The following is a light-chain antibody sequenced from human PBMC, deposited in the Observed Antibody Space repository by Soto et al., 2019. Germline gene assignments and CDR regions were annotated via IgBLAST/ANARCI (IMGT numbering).Light chain of an antibody. CDR1: QSVSSSY. V-gene: IGKV3-20*01. CDR2: DAS. CDR3: PQYGSSPLN. J-gene: IGKJ4*01. Sequence: EIVLTQSPGTLSLSPGERATLTCRASQSVSSSYLAWYQQRPGQAPRLLIYDASRRATDIPDRFSGSGSGIDFTRSISRLEPEDFAVYSCPQYGSSPLNFGGGTKVEIK.